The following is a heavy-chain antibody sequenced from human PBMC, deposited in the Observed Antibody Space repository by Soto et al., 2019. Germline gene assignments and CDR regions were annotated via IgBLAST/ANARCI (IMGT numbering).Heavy chain of an antibody. CDR3: ARDNGAVAGFDY. D-gene: IGHD6-19*01. CDR2: IYYSENIDYSGIT. V-gene: IGHV4-59*01. J-gene: IGHJ4*02. CDR1: GGSISSYY. Sequence: SETLSLTCTVSGGSISSYYWSWLRQPPGKGLEWIGYIYYSENIDYSGITNYNPSLKSRVTISVDTSKNQFSLKLRSATAADTAVYYCARDNGAVAGFDYWGQGTLVTVSS.